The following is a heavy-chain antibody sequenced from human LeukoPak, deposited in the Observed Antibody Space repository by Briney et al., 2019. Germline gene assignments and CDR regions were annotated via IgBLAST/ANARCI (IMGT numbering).Heavy chain of an antibody. V-gene: IGHV3-48*02. CDR1: GFTISSHS. CDR2: ISSSSSTI. CDR3: ARYVPRQLVLYNWFDP. D-gene: IGHD6-13*01. J-gene: IGHJ5*02. Sequence: GGSLRLSCAASGFTISSHSMNWVRQAPGKGLEWVSYISSSSSTIYYADSVKGRFTISRDNAKNSLYLQMNSLRDEDTAVYYCARYVPRQLVLYNWFDPWGQGTLVTVSS.